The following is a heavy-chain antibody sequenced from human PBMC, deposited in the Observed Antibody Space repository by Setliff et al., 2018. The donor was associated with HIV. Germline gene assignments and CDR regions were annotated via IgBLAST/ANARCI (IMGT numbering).Heavy chain of an antibody. CDR1: GFTFSSCW. CDR3: ARGVDY. CDR2: IKDDGSEK. J-gene: IGHJ4*02. V-gene: IGHV3-7*01. Sequence: PGGSLRLSCAASGFTFSSCWMNWVRQAPGKGLEWVANIKDDGSEKYYVDSVKGRFTISRDNAKNSLYLQMHSLRAEDTAVYYCARGVDYWGEGTLVTVSS.